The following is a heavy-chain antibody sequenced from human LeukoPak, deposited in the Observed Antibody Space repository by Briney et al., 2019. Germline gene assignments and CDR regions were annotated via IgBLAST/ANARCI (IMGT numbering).Heavy chain of an antibody. CDR1: GGSISSGGYY. J-gene: IGHJ4*02. V-gene: IGHV4-31*03. CDR3: VRVNYGSATKEDY. CDR2: IYYSGSA. D-gene: IGHD3-10*01. Sequence: SETLSLTCTVSGGSISSGGYYWSWIRQHPGKGLEWIGYIYYSGSAYYNPSPKSRVTISVDTSENQFSLKLSSVTAADTGVYYCVRVNYGSATKEDYWGQGTLVTVSS.